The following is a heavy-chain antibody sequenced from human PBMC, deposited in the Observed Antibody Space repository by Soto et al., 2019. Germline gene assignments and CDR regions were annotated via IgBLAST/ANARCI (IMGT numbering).Heavy chain of an antibody. CDR1: GFSFSNFA. CDR2: ISGSGGGA. J-gene: IGHJ5*01. V-gene: IGHV3-23*01. D-gene: IGHD2-15*01. Sequence: EVQLLESGGDLVQPGGSLRLSCAGSGFSFSNFAMGWVRQAPGKGLEWVSSISGSGGGARYADSVKGRFTISRDNSRSTLFLQMNSLRVEDTAVYYCAKDFRAAVMVVHDSWGQGTLVTVSS. CDR3: AKDFRAAVMVVHDS.